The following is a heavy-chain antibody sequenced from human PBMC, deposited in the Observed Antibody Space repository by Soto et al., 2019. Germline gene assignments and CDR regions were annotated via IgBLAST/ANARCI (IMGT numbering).Heavy chain of an antibody. V-gene: IGHV4-59*08. CDR2: IYYSGST. CDR1: GGSIGSYY. J-gene: IGHJ5*02. D-gene: IGHD3-3*01. Sequence: SETLSLTCTVSGGSIGSYYWSWIRQPPGKGLEWIGYIYYSGSTNYNPSLKSRVTISVDTSKNQFSLKLSSVTAADTAVYYCARRRVITIFGVVIQWFDPWGQGTLVTVSS. CDR3: ARRRVITIFGVVIQWFDP.